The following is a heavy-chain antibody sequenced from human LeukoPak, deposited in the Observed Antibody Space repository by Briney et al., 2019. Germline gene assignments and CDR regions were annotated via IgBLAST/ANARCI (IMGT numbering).Heavy chain of an antibody. CDR1: GFTFSSYTFSTYA. J-gene: IGHJ6*03. V-gene: IGHV3-23*01. CDR2: VSGSGVST. D-gene: IGHD2-15*01. Sequence: GGSLRLSCAASGFTFSSYTFSTYAMSWVRQAPGKGLEWVSAVSGSGVSTYYADSVKGRFTISRDNSKNTLYLQMNGLRAEDTTVYYCAKGVEDSSMNYYYYMDVWGKGTTVTVSS. CDR3: AKGVEDSSMNYYYYMDV.